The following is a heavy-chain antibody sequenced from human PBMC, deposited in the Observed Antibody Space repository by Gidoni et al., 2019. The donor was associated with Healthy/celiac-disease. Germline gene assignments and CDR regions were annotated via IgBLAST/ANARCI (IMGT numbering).Heavy chain of an antibody. Sequence: EVQLVESGGGLVQPGRFLRLSCAASGSPFAAYVIHWVRQAPGQALEWVSGISWNSGSIGYADSVKGRFTISRDNAKNSLYLQMNSLRAEDTALYYCAKDMTIAAAGTGYYYGMDVWGQGTTVTVSS. J-gene: IGHJ6*02. D-gene: IGHD6-13*01. CDR1: GSPFAAYV. V-gene: IGHV3-9*01. CDR2: ISWNSGSI. CDR3: AKDMTIAAAGTGYYYGMDV.